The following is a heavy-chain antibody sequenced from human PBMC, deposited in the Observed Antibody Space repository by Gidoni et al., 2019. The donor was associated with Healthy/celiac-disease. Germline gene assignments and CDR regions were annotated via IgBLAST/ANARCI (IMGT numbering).Heavy chain of an antibody. V-gene: IGHV1-3*01. Sequence: QVQLVQSGAEVKKPGASVKVSCKASGYTFTSYAMHWVRQAPGQRLEWMGWINAGNGNTKYSQKFQGRVTITRDTSASTAYMELSSLRSEDTAVYYCARGIGMATIPFDYWGQGTLVTVSS. CDR3: ARGIGMATIPFDY. D-gene: IGHD5-12*01. J-gene: IGHJ4*02. CDR2: INAGNGNT. CDR1: GYTFTSYA.